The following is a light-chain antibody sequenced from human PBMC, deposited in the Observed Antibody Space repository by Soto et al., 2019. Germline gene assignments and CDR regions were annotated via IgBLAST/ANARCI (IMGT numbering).Light chain of an antibody. CDR3: QQRYNWPVT. V-gene: IGKV3-11*01. CDR2: DAS. J-gene: IGKJ5*01. Sequence: EIVLTQSPATLSLSPGERATLSCMASQSVSGYLAWYQQKPGQGPRLLIYDASNRATGIPARFSGSGSGTDFTLTISNLEPEDFAVYYCQQRYNWPVTFGQGTRLEIK. CDR1: QSVSGY.